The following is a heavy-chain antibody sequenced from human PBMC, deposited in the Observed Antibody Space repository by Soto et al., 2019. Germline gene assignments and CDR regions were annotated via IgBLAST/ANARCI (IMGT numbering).Heavy chain of an antibody. Sequence: QVQLQESGPGLVKPSETLSLTCTVSGGSISSYYWSWIRQPPRKGLEWIGYIYYSGSTNYNPSLKSRVTISVDTSKNQFSLKLSSLTAADTTVYYCARGDMTTVTTTDYWGQGTLVTVSS. V-gene: IGHV4-59*01. J-gene: IGHJ4*02. CDR1: GGSISSYY. CDR2: IYYSGST. CDR3: ARGDMTTVTTTDY. D-gene: IGHD4-17*01.